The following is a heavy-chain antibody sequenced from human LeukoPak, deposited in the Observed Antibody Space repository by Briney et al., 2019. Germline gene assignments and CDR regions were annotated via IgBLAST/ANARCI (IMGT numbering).Heavy chain of an antibody. CDR2: IYTSGST. CDR3: ARDQTIFGVVIAFDY. CDR1: GGSISSGSYY. Sequence: SETLSLTXTVSGGSISSGSYYWSWIRQPAGKGLEWIGRIYTSGSTNYNPSLKSRVTISVDTSKNQFSLKLSSVTAADTAVYYCARDQTIFGVVIAFDYWGQGTLVTVSS. J-gene: IGHJ4*02. V-gene: IGHV4-61*02. D-gene: IGHD3-3*01.